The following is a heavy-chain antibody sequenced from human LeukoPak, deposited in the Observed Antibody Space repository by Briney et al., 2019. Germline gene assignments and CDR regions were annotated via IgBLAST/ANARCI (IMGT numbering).Heavy chain of an antibody. CDR2: INPNSGGT. Sequence: ASVKVSCKASGYTFTGYYMHWVRQAPGQGLEWMGWINPNSGGTNYAQKFQGRVTMTRDTSISTAYMELRSLRSDDTAVYYCARPYGSGSYYNWGQGTLVTVSS. V-gene: IGHV1-2*02. CDR3: ARPYGSGSYYN. D-gene: IGHD3-10*01. J-gene: IGHJ4*02. CDR1: GYTFTGYY.